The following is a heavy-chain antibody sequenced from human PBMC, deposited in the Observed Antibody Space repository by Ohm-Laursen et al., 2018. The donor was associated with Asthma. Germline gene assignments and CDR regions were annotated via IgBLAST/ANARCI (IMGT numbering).Heavy chain of an antibody. CDR2: INHRGST. Sequence: LRLSCSASGFTFSSYGMHWVRQAPGKGLEWIGEINHRGSTNYNPSLKSRVTISVDTSKNQFSLKLSSVTAADTAVYYCARAVPFDYWGQGTLVTVSS. CDR1: GFTFSSYG. V-gene: IGHV4-34*01. J-gene: IGHJ4*02. CDR3: ARAVPFDY.